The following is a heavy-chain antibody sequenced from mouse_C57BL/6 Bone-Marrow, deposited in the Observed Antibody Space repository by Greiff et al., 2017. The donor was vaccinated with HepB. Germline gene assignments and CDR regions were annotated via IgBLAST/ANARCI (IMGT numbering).Heavy chain of an antibody. Sequence: DVQLQESGPGLVKPSQSLSLTCSVTGYSITSGYYWNWIRQFPGNKLEWMGYISYDGSNNYNPSLKNRISITRDTSKNQFFLKLNSVTTEDTATYYCARGGYGYFDVWGTGTTVTVSS. CDR1: GYSITSGYY. CDR2: ISYDGSN. J-gene: IGHJ1*03. V-gene: IGHV3-6*01. CDR3: ARGGYGYFDV.